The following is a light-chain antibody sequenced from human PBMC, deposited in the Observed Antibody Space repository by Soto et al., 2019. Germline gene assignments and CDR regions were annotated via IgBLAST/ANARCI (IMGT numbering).Light chain of an antibody. CDR3: QQYNNWPST. V-gene: IGKV3-15*01. J-gene: IGKJ1*01. CDR2: GAS. CDR1: QSVSSN. Sequence: EIVMTQSPATLSVSPGERATLSCRASQSVSSNLAWYQQKPGQAPRLLIYGASTGATGIPARFSGSGSGTEFPLTISSLQSEDFALYYCQQYNNWPSTFGQGTKVEIK.